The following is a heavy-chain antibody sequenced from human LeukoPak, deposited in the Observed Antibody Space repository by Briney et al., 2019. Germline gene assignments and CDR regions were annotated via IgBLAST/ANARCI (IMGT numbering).Heavy chain of an antibody. Sequence: GGSLRLSCVTSGFTFSNSGMHWVRQAPDTGLEGLAFISHDGSEKYFADSVKGRFTISRDNSKTTLYLQMNSLREEDTAMFYCATDRGWFFDNWGQGTLVTVAS. J-gene: IGHJ4*02. D-gene: IGHD2-15*01. CDR2: ISHDGSEK. CDR3: ATDRGWFFDN. CDR1: GFTFSNSG. V-gene: IGHV3-30*03.